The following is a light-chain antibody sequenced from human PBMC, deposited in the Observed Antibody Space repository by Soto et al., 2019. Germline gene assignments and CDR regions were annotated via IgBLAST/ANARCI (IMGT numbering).Light chain of an antibody. CDR3: AAWDDSLNGYVV. Sequence: QSVLTQPPSASGTPGQRVTISCSGSSSTIGSNTVNWYQQLPGTAPKLLLYSNNQRPSGVPDRFSGSKSGTSASLAISGLQSEDEADYYCAAWDDSLNGYVVFGGGTKLTVL. V-gene: IGLV1-44*01. CDR1: SSTIGSNT. CDR2: SNN. J-gene: IGLJ2*01.